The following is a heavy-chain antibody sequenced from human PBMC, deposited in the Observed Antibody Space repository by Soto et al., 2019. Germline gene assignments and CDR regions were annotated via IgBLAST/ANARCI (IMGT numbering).Heavy chain of an antibody. CDR1: GFTFSNDG. D-gene: IGHD3-10*01. CDR3: ARAYYFGSGTSYTLYY. J-gene: IGHJ4*02. CDR2: ISDDGVSK. V-gene: IGHV3-30*03. Sequence: GSLRLSCAASGFTFSNDGMHWVRQAPCKGLEWVAVISDDGVSKYYADSVQGRFTISRDNSESVVLLQMNSLRPDDTALYFCARAYYFGSGTSYTLYYWGQGTQVTVSS.